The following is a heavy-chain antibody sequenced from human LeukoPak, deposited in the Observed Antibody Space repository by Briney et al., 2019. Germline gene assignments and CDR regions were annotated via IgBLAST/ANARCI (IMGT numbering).Heavy chain of an antibody. Sequence: HGESLKISCKGSGYSFTSYWIGWVRQMPGKGLEWMGIIYPGDSDTRYSPSFQGQVTISADKSISTAYLQWSSLKASDTAMYYCARSLYLGYCSGGSCQRGGQKNWFDPWGQGTLVTVSS. CDR2: IYPGDSDT. CDR1: GYSFTSYW. V-gene: IGHV5-51*01. J-gene: IGHJ5*02. D-gene: IGHD2-15*01. CDR3: ARSLYLGYCSGGSCQRGGQKNWFDP.